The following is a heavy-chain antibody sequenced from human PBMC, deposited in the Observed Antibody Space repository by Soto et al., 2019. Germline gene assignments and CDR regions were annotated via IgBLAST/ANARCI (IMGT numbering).Heavy chain of an antibody. J-gene: IGHJ3*02. D-gene: IGHD3-10*01. CDR3: ARALNYYGRDALDI. Sequence: EVQLVESGGGLVQPGGSLRLSCAASGFTVSSNWMHWVRRVPGRGLVWVSRINPDGRSTNYVDSVKGRFTVSRDNDKNTLYLQMNSLRAEDTAVYYCARALNYYGRDALDIWGQGTMVTVSS. V-gene: IGHV3-74*01. CDR2: INPDGRST. CDR1: GFTVSSNW.